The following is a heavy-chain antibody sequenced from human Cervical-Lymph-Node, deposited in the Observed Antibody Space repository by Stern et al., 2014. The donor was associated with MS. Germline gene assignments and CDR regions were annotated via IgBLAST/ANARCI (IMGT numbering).Heavy chain of an antibody. CDR3: ARKGIAVFYYGMDV. CDR2: IWYDGSNK. J-gene: IGHJ6*02. Sequence: VQLVESGGGVVQPGRSLRLSCAASGFTFSSYGMHWVRQAPGKGLEWVAVIWYDGSNKYYADSVKGRLTISRDNSKNTLYMHMNSLRAEDTAVYYCARKGIAVFYYGMDVWGQGTTVTVSS. D-gene: IGHD6-19*01. V-gene: IGHV3-33*01. CDR1: GFTFSSYG.